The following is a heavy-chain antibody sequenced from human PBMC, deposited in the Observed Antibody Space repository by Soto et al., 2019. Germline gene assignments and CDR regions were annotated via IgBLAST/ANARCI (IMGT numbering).Heavy chain of an antibody. CDR3: ATRRGDGHNDY. J-gene: IGHJ4*02. CDR2: IIPILGIT. Sequence: QVQLVPSGAEVKKPGSSVKVSCKASGGTFSSYTISWVRQAPGQGLEWMGRIIPILGITNYAQQFQGRVTTTADKTTSTAYMELSSLRSEDTAVYYCATRRGDGHNDYWGQGTLGTVSS. D-gene: IGHD3-10*01. V-gene: IGHV1-69*02. CDR1: GGTFSSYT.